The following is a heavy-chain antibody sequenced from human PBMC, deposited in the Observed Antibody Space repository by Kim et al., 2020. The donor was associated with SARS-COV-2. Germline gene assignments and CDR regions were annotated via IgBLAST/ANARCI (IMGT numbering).Heavy chain of an antibody. CDR3: ARSTVRYFDWLFSELDY. V-gene: IGHV5-51*01. CDR2: IYPGDSDT. CDR1: GYSFTSYW. D-gene: IGHD3-9*01. J-gene: IGHJ4*02. Sequence: GESLKISCKGSGYSFTSYWIGWVRQMPGKGLEWMGIIYPGDSDTRYSPSFQGQVTISADKSISTAYLQWSSLKASDTAMYYCARSTVRYFDWLFSELDYWGQGTLVTVSS.